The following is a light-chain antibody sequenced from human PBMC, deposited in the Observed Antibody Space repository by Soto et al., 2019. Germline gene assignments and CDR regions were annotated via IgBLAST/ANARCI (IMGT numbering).Light chain of an antibody. CDR2: DNS. V-gene: IGLV1-51*01. J-gene: IGLJ1*01. Sequence: QSVLTQPPSVSAAPGQKVTISGSGSGSNIGNNYVSWYQHLPGTAPRLLIYDNSERPSGIPERFSGSKSGTSATLGITGLQTGDEADYYCGTWDNSLSVVYVFGTGTKVTVL. CDR3: GTWDNSLSVVYV. CDR1: GSNIGNNY.